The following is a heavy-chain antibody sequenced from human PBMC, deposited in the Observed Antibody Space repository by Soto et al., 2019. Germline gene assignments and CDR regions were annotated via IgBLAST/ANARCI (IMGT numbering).Heavy chain of an antibody. CDR3: ARDPVVGQYYYDSSGYGSDY. CDR2: ISAYNGNT. D-gene: IGHD3-22*01. J-gene: IGHJ4*02. V-gene: IGHV1-18*01. Sequence: ASVKVSCKASGYTFTSYGISWVRQAPGQGLEWMGWISAYNGNTNYAQKLQGRVTMTTDTSTSTAYMELRSLRSDDTAVYYCARDPVVGQYYYDSSGYGSDYWGQGTLVTV. CDR1: GYTFTSYG.